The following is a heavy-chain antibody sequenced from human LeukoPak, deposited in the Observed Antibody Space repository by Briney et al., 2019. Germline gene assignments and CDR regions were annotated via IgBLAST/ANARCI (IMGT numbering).Heavy chain of an antibody. V-gene: IGHV4-59*08. J-gene: IGHJ4*02. Sequence: SETLSLTCTVSGGSISSYYWSWIRQPPGKGLEWIGYIYYSGSTNYNPSLKSRVTLSVDTSRNQFSLKLTSVTAADTAVYYCARSEINDYSKYWGQGILVIVSS. CDR3: ARSEINDYSKY. D-gene: IGHD4-11*01. CDR2: IYYSGST. CDR1: GGSISSYY.